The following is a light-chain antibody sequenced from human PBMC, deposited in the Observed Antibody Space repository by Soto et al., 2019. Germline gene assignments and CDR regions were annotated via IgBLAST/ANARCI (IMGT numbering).Light chain of an antibody. V-gene: IGKV3D-20*01. CDR2: DAS. CDR3: QQYGSSSWT. Sequence: EIVLTQSPCALSLTKGDRATLSCGASRSVTNNYLAWYQQKPGLAPRLLIYDASYRANGIPDRFSGSGSGTDFTLTISRLEPEDFVVYYCQQYGSSSWTFGQGTKVDI. CDR1: RSVTNNY. J-gene: IGKJ1*01.